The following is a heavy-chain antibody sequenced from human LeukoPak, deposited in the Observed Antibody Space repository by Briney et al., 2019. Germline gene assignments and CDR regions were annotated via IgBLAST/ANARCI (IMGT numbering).Heavy chain of an antibody. CDR1: GFTFSSYW. V-gene: IGHV3-7*01. CDR3: TRDRFGNYDFDQ. J-gene: IGHJ4*02. CDR2: IKKDGGEK. Sequence: GGSLRLSCAASGFTFSSYWMSWVRHAPRKGLEWVANIKKDGGEKYYVDSVKGRFTVSRDNAKNSLFLQMNSLRAEDTAIYYCTRDRFGNYDFDQWGQGTLVTVSS. D-gene: IGHD1-7*01.